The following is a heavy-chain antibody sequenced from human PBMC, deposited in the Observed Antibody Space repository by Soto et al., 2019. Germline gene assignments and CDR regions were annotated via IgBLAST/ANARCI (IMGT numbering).Heavy chain of an antibody. V-gene: IGHV4-39*01. CDR1: GGSISSSSFH. J-gene: IGHJ4*02. CDR3: ASKDSYGFGGYFDY. CDR2: IYYSGST. Sequence: SETLSLTCTVSGGSISSSSFHWGWIRQPPGKGLEWIGSIYYSGSTYYNPSLKSRVTISVATSKNQFSLKLSSVTAADTAVYYCASKDSYGFGGYFDYWGQGTLVTVSS. D-gene: IGHD5-18*01.